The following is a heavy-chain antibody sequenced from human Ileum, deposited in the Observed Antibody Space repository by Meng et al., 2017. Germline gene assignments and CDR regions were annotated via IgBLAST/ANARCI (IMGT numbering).Heavy chain of an antibody. Sequence: QVRLVQSGAEGKKPGASVRASCKASGYGFMGFHLHWVRLAPGQGLEWMGRINPETGGTNLAQNFQGRVTMTRDTSISTAYMDLSRLRSEDTGVYYCARDKSYDRSTDYYDDAFDFWGQGTLVTVSS. CDR2: INPETGGT. V-gene: IGHV1-2*05. CDR3: ARDKSYDRSTDYYDDAFDF. J-gene: IGHJ3*01. CDR1: GYGFMGFH. D-gene: IGHD3-22*01.